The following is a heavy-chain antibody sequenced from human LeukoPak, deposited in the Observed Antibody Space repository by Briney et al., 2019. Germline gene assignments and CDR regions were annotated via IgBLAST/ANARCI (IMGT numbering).Heavy chain of an antibody. Sequence: PGGSLGLSCAASGFTVSSNYMSWVRQAPGKGLEWVSVIYSGGSTYYADSVKGRFTISRDNSKNTLYLQMNSLRAEDTAVYYCARVAAMALFDYWGQGTLVTVSS. V-gene: IGHV3-66*02. CDR3: ARVAAMALFDY. CDR2: IYSGGST. CDR1: GFTVSSNY. J-gene: IGHJ4*02. D-gene: IGHD5-18*01.